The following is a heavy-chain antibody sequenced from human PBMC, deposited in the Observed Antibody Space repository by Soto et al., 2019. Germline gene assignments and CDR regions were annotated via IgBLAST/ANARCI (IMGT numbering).Heavy chain of an antibody. J-gene: IGHJ5*01. V-gene: IGHV4-61*01. CDR3: ARVPVDTYMIYWSDP. CDR1: GDSVNSGNYY. CDR2: IYYSGNT. D-gene: IGHD3-16*01. Sequence: KPSETLSLTCTVSGDSVNSGNYYWSWMRQPPGKGLEWIGHIYYSGNTNYSPSLKSRIIISLDTTNNQFSLSLNSVTAADTAVYYCARVPVDTYMIYWSDPWGQGTLVTVSS.